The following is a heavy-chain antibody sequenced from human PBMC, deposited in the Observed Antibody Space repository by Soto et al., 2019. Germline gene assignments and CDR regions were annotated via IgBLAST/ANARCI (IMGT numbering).Heavy chain of an antibody. CDR1: GFTFSSYW. V-gene: IGHV3-74*01. J-gene: IGHJ4*02. Sequence: PGGSLRLSCPASGFTFSSYWMHWVRQAPGKGLVWVSRINSDGSSTSYADSVKGRFTISGENAKNTLYLQMNSRSAEDTAVYYSARDGGYGPASPLYWGQGTLVTVSS. CDR3: ARDGGYGPASPLY. CDR2: INSDGSST. D-gene: IGHD5-18*01.